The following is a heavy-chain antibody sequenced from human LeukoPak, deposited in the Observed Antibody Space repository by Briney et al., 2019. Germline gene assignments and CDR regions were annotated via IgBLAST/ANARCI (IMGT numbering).Heavy chain of an antibody. V-gene: IGHV1-46*01. Sequence: ASVKVSCKASGGVFTTYAISWVRQAPGQGLEWMGIINPSGGSTSYAQKFQGRVTMTRDTSTSTVHMELSSLRSEDTAVYYCARVIYYYDSSGYYNGGIDYWGQGTLVTVSS. D-gene: IGHD3-22*01. J-gene: IGHJ4*02. CDR2: INPSGGST. CDR3: ARVIYYYDSSGYYNGGIDY. CDR1: GGVFTTYA.